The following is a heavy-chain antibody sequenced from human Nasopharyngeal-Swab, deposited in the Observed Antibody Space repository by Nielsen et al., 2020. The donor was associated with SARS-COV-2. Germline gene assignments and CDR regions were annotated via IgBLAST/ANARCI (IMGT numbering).Heavy chain of an antibody. CDR3: ARVSSGSYYHYYDY. D-gene: IGHD1-26*01. V-gene: IGHV4-59*01. Sequence: SETLSLTCTVSGGSISTYYWTWIRQPPGKELEWIGYIYYSGSTNYNPSLKSRVTISVDTSKNQFSLRLSSVTAADTAVYYCARVSSGSYYHYYDYWGQGTLVTVSS. CDR2: IYYSGST. CDR1: GGSISTYY. J-gene: IGHJ4*02.